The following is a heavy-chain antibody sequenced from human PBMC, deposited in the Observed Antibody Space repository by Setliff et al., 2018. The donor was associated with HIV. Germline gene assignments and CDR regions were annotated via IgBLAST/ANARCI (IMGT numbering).Heavy chain of an antibody. V-gene: IGHV4-4*07. CDR3: ARDRHSSGLGSYGP. D-gene: IGHD3-10*01. Sequence: PSETLSLTCTLSGGSFGDYHWSWIRQPAGRGLEWIGRIFRSGTTDYKFSLKGRVAISVDTSRNQFSLRVTSVTAADTAVYFCARDRHSSGLGSYGPWGPGILVTVSS. CDR1: GGSFGDYH. J-gene: IGHJ5*02. CDR2: IFRSGTT.